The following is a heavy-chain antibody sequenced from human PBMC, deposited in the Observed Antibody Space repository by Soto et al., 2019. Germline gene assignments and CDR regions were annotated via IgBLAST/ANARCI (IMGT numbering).Heavy chain of an antibody. J-gene: IGHJ4*02. D-gene: IGHD4-17*01. CDR2: IWYDESST. Sequence: QVQLVESGGHVVQPGRSLRLSCAAAGFTFSLYGMHWVRQAPGKGLEWVAAIWYDESSTYYADSVKGRFTISRDNSKNTRYLQMNSLGAEDTAVYYCARNEDPVTAVTNIDYWGQGTLVTVSS. V-gene: IGHV3-33*01. CDR1: GFTFSLYG. CDR3: ARNEDPVTAVTNIDY.